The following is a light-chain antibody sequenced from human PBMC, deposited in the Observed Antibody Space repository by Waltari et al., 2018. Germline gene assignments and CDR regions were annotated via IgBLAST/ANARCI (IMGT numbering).Light chain of an antibody. CDR3: QQHGTLPAT. V-gene: IGKV3-20*01. J-gene: IGKJ1*01. CDR1: QSVGSSS. Sequence: ELVFTQSPGTASLSPGESATLSCRASQSVGSSSLAWYQQKPGQAPRLVIYRASRRATGIPDRFSGSGSGTDFSLTISRLEPEDFAVYYCQQHGTLPATFGQGTKVEIK. CDR2: RAS.